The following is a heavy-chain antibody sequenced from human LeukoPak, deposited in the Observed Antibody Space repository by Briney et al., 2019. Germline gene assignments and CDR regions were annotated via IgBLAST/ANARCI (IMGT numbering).Heavy chain of an antibody. J-gene: IGHJ4*02. CDR2: IIPILGIA. V-gene: IGHV1-69*04. D-gene: IGHD6-19*01. Sequence: SVKVSCKASGGTFSSYAISWVRQAPGQGLEWMGRIIPILGIANYAQKFQGRVTITADKSTSTAYMELSSLRSEDTAVYYCARGIAVAAPFDYWGQGTLVTVSS. CDR3: ARGIAVAAPFDY. CDR1: GGTFSSYA.